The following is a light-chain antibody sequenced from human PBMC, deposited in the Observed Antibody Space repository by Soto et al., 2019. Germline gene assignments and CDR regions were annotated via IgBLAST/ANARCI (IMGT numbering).Light chain of an antibody. V-gene: IGKV4-1*01. CDR3: QQYYSTPLT. Sequence: DIVMTQSPDSLAVSLGERATIYCKSSQTLLFSSHNKTFLAWYQQKPGQPPKLLIYWASTRESGVPDRFSGSGSGTDFTLTISSLQAEDVAVYYCQQYYSTPLTFGGGTKVDI. J-gene: IGKJ4*01. CDR1: QTLLFSSHNKTF. CDR2: WAS.